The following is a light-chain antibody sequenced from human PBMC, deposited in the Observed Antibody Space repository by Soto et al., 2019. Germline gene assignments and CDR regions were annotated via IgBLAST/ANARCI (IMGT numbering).Light chain of an antibody. J-gene: IGLJ2*01. CDR3: QSYDSSLSVVV. CDR2: GNS. CDR1: RSNIGADFD. Sequence: QSVLTQPPSVSGAPGQRVTISCTGSRSNIGADFDVHWYQQLPGTAPKLLIYGNSNRPSGVPDRFSGSKSGTSASLAITGLQAEDEADYYCQSYDSSLSVVVFGGGTKLTVL. V-gene: IGLV1-40*01.